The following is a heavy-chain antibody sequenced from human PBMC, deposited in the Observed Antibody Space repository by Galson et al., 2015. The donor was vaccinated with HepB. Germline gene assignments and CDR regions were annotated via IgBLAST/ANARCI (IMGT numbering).Heavy chain of an antibody. CDR2: INPNSGGT. CDR1: GYTFTGYY. Sequence: SVKVSCKASGYTFTGYYMHWVRQAPGQGLEWMGRINPNSGGTNYAQKFQGRVTMTRDTSISTAYMELSRLRSDDTAVYYCARARNRANNWFDPWGQGTLVTVSA. J-gene: IGHJ5*02. D-gene: IGHD1-14*01. V-gene: IGHV1-2*06. CDR3: ARARNRANNWFDP.